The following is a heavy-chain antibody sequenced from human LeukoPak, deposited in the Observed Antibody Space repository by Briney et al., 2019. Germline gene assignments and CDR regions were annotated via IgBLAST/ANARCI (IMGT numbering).Heavy chain of an antibody. V-gene: IGHV4-4*07. CDR1: GGSISSYC. CDR3: DREERAPNTVATIRTSYYFGMDV. CDR2: IHSTGSI. Sequence: SETLSLTGTVSGGSISSYCWTWIRQPAGKGLELIGRIHSTGSINYNPSLKSRVTMSVDTSKNQFSLKLISMTAADTAVYYCDREERAPNTVATIRTSYYFGMDVWGQGTTVTVSS. J-gene: IGHJ6*02. D-gene: IGHD5-12*01.